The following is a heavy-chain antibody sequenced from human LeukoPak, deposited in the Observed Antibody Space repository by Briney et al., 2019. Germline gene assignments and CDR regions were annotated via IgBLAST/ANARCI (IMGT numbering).Heavy chain of an antibody. CDR3: ARDGHRRYHYDSSGREDAFDI. CDR2: ISGYNGYT. J-gene: IGHJ3*02. V-gene: IGHV1-18*04. Sequence: ALVKVSCKASGYTFTGYFIHWVRQAPGQGLEWMGWISGYNGYTNFAQKFQGRVTMTTDTSTSTAYMELRSLRSDDTAVYYCARDGHRRYHYDSSGREDAFDIWGQGTMVTVSS. CDR1: GYTFTGYF. D-gene: IGHD3-22*01.